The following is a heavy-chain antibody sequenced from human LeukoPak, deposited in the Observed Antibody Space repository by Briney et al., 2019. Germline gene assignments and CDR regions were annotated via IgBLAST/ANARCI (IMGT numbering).Heavy chain of an antibody. D-gene: IGHD6-19*01. V-gene: IGHV1-2*02. CDR3: AREVIEYSSGWYYFDY. CDR2: INPNSGGT. CDR1: GYTFTGYY. J-gene: IGHJ4*02. Sequence: APVKVSCKASGYTFTGYYMHWVRQAPGQGLEWMGWINPNSGGTNYAQKFQGRVTMTRDTSISTAYMELSRLRSDDTAVYYCAREVIEYSSGWYYFDYWGQGTLVTVSS.